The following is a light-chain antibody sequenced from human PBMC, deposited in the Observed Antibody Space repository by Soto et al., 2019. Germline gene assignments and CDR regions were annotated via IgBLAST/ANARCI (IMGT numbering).Light chain of an antibody. J-gene: IGKJ2*01. CDR2: AAS. CDR1: QSISSY. V-gene: IGKV1-39*01. CDR3: QQSYSTPLYT. Sequence: DIQMNQSPSSLSASVGDRVTITCRASQSISSYLNWYQQKPGKAPKLLIYAASSLQSGVPSRFSGRGSGTDFTLTISSLQPEDFATYYCQQSYSTPLYTFGQGTQLAIK.